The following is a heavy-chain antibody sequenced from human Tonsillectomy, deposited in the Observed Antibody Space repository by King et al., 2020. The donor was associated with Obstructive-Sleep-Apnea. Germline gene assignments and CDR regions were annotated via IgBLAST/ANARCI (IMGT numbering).Heavy chain of an antibody. V-gene: IGHV3-11*01. J-gene: IGHJ6*02. Sequence: VQLVESGGGLVKPGGSLRLSCTASGFSFSDSYMSWIRQAPGKGLECLSYISGDAATIYYADSVKGRFTISRDNARNSLYLQMNSLRAEDTATYFCARTPPQRGPRYYYSGMYVWGQGTTVTVSS. CDR3: ARTPPQRGPRYYYSGMYV. CDR1: GFSFSDSY. D-gene: IGHD6-25*01. CDR2: ISGDAATI.